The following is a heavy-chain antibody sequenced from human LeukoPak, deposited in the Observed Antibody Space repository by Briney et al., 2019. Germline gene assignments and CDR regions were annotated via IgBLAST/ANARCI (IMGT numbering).Heavy chain of an antibody. J-gene: IGHJ4*02. CDR3: ARDLSGPSGL. D-gene: IGHD5-12*01. Sequence: GGSLRLSCAASGFTFSRNCMSWVRQAPGKGLEWVAYIKQDGSEKYYVDSVKGRFTISRDNAKSSLYLQMNSLRVEDTAVYYCARDLSGPSGLWGQGTLVTVSS. V-gene: IGHV3-7*01. CDR2: IKQDGSEK. CDR1: GFTFSRNC.